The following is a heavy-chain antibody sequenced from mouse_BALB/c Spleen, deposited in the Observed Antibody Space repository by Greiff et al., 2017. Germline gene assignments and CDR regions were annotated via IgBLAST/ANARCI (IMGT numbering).Heavy chain of an antibody. J-gene: IGHJ2*01. V-gene: IGHV1-7*01. CDR1: GYTFTSYW. Sequence: QVQLQQSGAELAKPGASVKMSCKASGYTFTSYWMHWVKQRPGQGLEWIGYINPSTGYTEYNQKFKDKATLTADKSSSTAYMQLSSLTSEDSAVYYCARGGSSYFDYWGQGTTLTVSS. D-gene: IGHD1-1*01. CDR2: INPSTGYT. CDR3: ARGGSSYFDY.